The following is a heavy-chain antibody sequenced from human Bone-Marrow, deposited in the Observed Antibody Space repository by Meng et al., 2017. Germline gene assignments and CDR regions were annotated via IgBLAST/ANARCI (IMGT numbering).Heavy chain of an antibody. Sequence: QPQLQESGPGLVRPSEALALTWCVSGGSISTSGYYWGWIRQPPGKGLEWIGSIGHSGFTYYTPSLKSRVTVSIDTSRNQFSLWLTSVTAADTAVYYCVRSSAWVRTGFDPWGQGTLVTVSS. CDR3: VRSSAWVRTGFDP. D-gene: IGHD6-19*01. CDR1: GGSISTSGYY. V-gene: IGHV4-39*01. CDR2: IGHSGFT. J-gene: IGHJ5*02.